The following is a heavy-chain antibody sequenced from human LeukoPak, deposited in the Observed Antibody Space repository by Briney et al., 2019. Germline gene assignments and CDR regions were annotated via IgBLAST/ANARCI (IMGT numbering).Heavy chain of an antibody. J-gene: IGHJ6*03. Sequence: PSETLSLTCTVSGGSISSSSYYWGWIRQPPGKGLEWIGSIYYSGSTYYNPSLKSRVTISVDTPKNQFSLKLSSVTAADTAVYYCARERTGYDFWSGYYPKYYYYYYMDVWGKGTTVTVSS. V-gene: IGHV4-39*07. CDR3: ARERTGYDFWSGYYPKYYYYYYMDV. D-gene: IGHD3-3*01. CDR1: GGSISSSSYY. CDR2: IYYSGST.